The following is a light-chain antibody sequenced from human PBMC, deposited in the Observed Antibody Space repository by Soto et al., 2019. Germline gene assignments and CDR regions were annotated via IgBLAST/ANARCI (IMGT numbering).Light chain of an antibody. CDR2: GAS. V-gene: IGKV3-20*01. Sequence: ETVLTQSPGTLSLSPGERATLSCRASQSVSSGYLAWYQQKPGQAPRLLIYGASGRATGIPDRFSGSGSGTDFTLTISRRETEDFAVYYCQQYGSSHTFGQGTKLEIK. CDR1: QSVSSGY. CDR3: QQYGSSHT. J-gene: IGKJ2*01.